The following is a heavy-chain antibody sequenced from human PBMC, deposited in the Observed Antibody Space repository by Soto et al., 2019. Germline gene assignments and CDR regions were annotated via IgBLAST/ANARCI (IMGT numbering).Heavy chain of an antibody. CDR3: ARGDLGAPGALHY. J-gene: IGHJ4*02. CDR1: GFTFSSYS. V-gene: IGHV3-21*01. D-gene: IGHD3-16*02. Sequence: EVQLVESGGGLVKPGGSLRLSCAASGFTFSSYSMNWVRQAPGKGLGWVSSISSSSSYIYYADSVKGRFTISRDNAKNSLYLQMNSLRAEDTAVYYCARGDLGAPGALHYWGQGTLVTVSS. CDR2: ISSSSSYI.